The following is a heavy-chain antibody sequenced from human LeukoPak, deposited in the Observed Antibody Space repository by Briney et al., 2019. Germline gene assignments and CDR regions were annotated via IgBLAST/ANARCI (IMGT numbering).Heavy chain of an antibody. V-gene: IGHV4-34*01. J-gene: IGHJ3*02. D-gene: IGHD2-15*01. CDR2: INHSGST. CDR3: ARPIRSPPYAFDI. CDR1: GGSFSGYY. Sequence: PSETLSLTCAVYGGSFSGYYWSWIRQPPGKGLEWIGEINHSGSTNYNPSLKSRVTISVDTSKNQFSLKLSSVTAADTAVYYCARPIRSPPYAFDIWGQGTMVTVSS.